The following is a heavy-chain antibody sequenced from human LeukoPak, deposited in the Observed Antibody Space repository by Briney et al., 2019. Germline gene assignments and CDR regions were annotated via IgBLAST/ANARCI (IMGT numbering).Heavy chain of an antibody. CDR3: ARQSAGGDDI. J-gene: IGHJ3*02. CDR1: GFTFSSYW. Sequence: GGSLRLSCAASGFTFSSYWTHWVRQAPGKGLVWVSRINSDGSRISYADSVKGRFTISRDNAKNTLYLQMNSLRAEDTAMYYCARQSAGGDDIWGQGTLVTVSS. D-gene: IGHD3-16*01. V-gene: IGHV3-74*01. CDR2: INSDGSRI.